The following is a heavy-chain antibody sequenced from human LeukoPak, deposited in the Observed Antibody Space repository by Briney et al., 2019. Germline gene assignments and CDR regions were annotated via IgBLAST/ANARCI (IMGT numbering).Heavy chain of an antibody. CDR2: INPNSGDT. J-gene: IGHJ6*03. CDR1: GYTFSDSC. Sequence: ASVKVSCKASGYTFSDSCIHWVRQAPGQGLEWLGRINPNSGDTNYAQNLHGRVTMTRDTSITTAYMELNSLTSDDTAVYFCARSAEHCNNGVCFTDYYMDVWGKGTTVTVSS. CDR3: ARSAEHCNNGVCFTDYYMDV. V-gene: IGHV1-2*06. D-gene: IGHD2-8*01.